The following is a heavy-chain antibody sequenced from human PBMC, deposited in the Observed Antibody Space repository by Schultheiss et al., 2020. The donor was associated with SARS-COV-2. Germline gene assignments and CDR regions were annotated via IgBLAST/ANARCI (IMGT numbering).Heavy chain of an antibody. CDR2: INPNSGGT. D-gene: IGHD3-22*01. CDR1: GGTFSSYT. V-gene: IGHV1-2*02. Sequence: ASVKVSCKASGGTFSSYTISWVRQAPGQGLEWMGWINPNSGGTNYAQKFQGRVTMTRDTSISTAYMELSRLRSDDTAVYYCARDPFRGYPYYYYYMDVWGKGTTVTVSS. J-gene: IGHJ6*03. CDR3: ARDPFRGYPYYYYYMDV.